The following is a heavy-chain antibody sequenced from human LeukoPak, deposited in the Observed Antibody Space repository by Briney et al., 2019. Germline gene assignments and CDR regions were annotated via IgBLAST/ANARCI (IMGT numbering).Heavy chain of an antibody. Sequence: ASVKVSCKASGYTFTRYYMHWVRQAPGQGLEWMGWINPNSGGTNYAQKFQGRVTMTRDTSISTAYMELSRLRSDDTAVYHCARKVGIDGGISLFDPWGQGTLVTVSS. V-gene: IGHV1-2*02. D-gene: IGHD4-23*01. CDR3: ARKVGIDGGISLFDP. J-gene: IGHJ5*02. CDR2: INPNSGGT. CDR1: GYTFTRYY.